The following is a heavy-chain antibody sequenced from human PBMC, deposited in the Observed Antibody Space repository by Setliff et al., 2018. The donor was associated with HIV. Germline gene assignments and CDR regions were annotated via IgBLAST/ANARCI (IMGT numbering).Heavy chain of an antibody. D-gene: IGHD3-22*01. CDR3: ASRVYYYDSNNFLREEGFDP. J-gene: IGHJ5*02. V-gene: IGHV4-39*01. CDR2: IHYNEKT. CDR1: GGSASNSRYY. Sequence: SETLSLTCTVSGGSASNSRYYWAWIRQPPGKGLEYIGSIHYNEKTYYNPSLKSRVTISIDTSKNQFSLNLTSVTAADTAVYNCASRVYYYDSNNFLREEGFDPWGQGTLVTVSS.